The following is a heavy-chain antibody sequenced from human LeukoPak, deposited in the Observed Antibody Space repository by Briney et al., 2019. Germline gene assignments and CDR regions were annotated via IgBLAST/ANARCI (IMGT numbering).Heavy chain of an antibody. J-gene: IGHJ4*02. V-gene: IGHV4-39*01. Sequence: GSLRLSCAASGFTFSSYSLNWVRQPPGKGLECIAIIYYSGKTHYNPSLRSRVTISVDTSKNQFSLKLSSMTAADTALYYCARVGSCGGGTCAWDYWGLGTLVTVSS. CDR3: ARVGSCGGGTCAWDY. D-gene: IGHD2-15*01. CDR2: IYYSGKT. CDR1: GFTFSSYSLN.